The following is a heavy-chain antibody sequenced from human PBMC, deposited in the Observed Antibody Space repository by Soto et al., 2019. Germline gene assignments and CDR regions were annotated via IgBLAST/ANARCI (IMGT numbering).Heavy chain of an antibody. D-gene: IGHD3-10*01. V-gene: IGHV2-5*02. Sequence: QITLKESGPPLVKPTQTLTLTCTCSGFSLSTSGVGVGWIRQPPGKALEWLALIYWDDDKRYSPSLKSRLTITKDASKNQVVLTMTNMDPVDTATYYCALTYYGSGSYYNVRWFDPWGQGTLVTVSS. J-gene: IGHJ5*02. CDR2: IYWDDDK. CDR1: GFSLSTSGVG. CDR3: ALTYYGSGSYYNVRWFDP.